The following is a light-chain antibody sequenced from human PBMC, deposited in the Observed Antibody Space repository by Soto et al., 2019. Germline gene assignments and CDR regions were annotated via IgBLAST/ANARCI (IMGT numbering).Light chain of an antibody. CDR2: GAS. Sequence: EIVLTQSPGTLSLSPGERATLSCRASHSVSSSYLAWYQQKPGQAPRLLIYGASSRATGIPDRFSGSESGTDFTLTISRLGPEDFAVYYCQQYGSSPPITFGQGTRLEIK. J-gene: IGKJ5*01. CDR1: HSVSSSY. CDR3: QQYGSSPPIT. V-gene: IGKV3-20*01.